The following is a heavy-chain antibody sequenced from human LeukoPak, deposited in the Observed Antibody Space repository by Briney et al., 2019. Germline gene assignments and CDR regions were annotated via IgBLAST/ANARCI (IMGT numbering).Heavy chain of an antibody. J-gene: IGHJ3*02. CDR3: ARPHQLDFWNAFDI. CDR1: GYTFTSYG. CDR2: ISAYNGNT. V-gene: IGHV1-18*03. Sequence: ASVKVSCKASGYTFTSYGISWVRQAPGQGLEWMGWISAYNGNTNYARKLQGRVTITADKSTSTAYMELSSLRSEDMAVYYCARPHQLDFWNAFDIWGQGTMVTVSS. D-gene: IGHD3-3*01.